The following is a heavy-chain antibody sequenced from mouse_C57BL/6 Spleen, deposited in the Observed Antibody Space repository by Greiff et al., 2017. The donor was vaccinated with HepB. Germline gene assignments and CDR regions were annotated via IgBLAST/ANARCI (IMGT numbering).Heavy chain of an antibody. CDR2: INPSNGGT. V-gene: IGHV1-53*01. Sequence: VQLQQPGTELVKPGASVKLSCKASGYTFTSYWMHWVKQRPGQGLEWIGNINPSNGGTNYNEKFKSKATLTVDKSYSTAYMQLSSLTSEDSAVYYCARWGDRNWGFYYAMDYWGQGTSVTVSS. CDR1: GYTFTSYW. D-gene: IGHD4-1*01. CDR3: ARWGDRNWGFYYAMDY. J-gene: IGHJ4*01.